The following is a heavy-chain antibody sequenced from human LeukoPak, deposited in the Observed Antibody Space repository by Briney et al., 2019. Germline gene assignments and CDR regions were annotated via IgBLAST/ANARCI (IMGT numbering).Heavy chain of an antibody. CDR1: GFTFSSYA. D-gene: IGHD3-10*01. J-gene: IGHJ6*02. Sequence: GGSLRLSCAASGFTFSSYAMHWVRQAPGKGLEWVAVISYDGSNKYYADSVKGRFTISRDNSKNTLYLQMNSLRAEDTAVYYCASYGSGPSGYYYYGMDVWGQGTTVTVSS. V-gene: IGHV3-30-3*01. CDR3: ASYGSGPSGYYYYGMDV. CDR2: ISYDGSNK.